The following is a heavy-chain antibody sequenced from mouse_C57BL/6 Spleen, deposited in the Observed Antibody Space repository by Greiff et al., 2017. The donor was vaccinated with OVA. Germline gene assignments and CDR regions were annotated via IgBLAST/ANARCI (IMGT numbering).Heavy chain of an antibody. CDR3: ARSKWDDFDY. CDR2: IDPNSGGT. V-gene: IGHV1-72*01. D-gene: IGHD1-3*01. Sequence: QVQLKQPGAELVKPGASVKLSCKASGYTFTSYWMHWVKQRPGRGLEWIGRIDPNSGGTKYNEKFKSKATLTVDKPSSTAYMQLSSLTSEDSAVYYCARSKWDDFDYWGQGTTLTVSS. CDR1: GYTFTSYW. J-gene: IGHJ2*01.